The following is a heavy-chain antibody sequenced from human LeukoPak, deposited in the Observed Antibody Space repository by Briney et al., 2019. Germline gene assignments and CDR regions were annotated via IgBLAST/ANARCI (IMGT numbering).Heavy chain of an antibody. Sequence: SETLSLTCAVYGGSFSGYYWSWIRQPPGKGLEWIGEINHSGSTNYNPSLKSRVTISVDTSKNQFSLKLSSVTAADTAVYYCASLPTIFGPKFRSTTDPNFDYWGQGTLVTVSS. CDR3: ASLPTIFGPKFRSTTDPNFDY. CDR1: GGSFSGYY. J-gene: IGHJ4*02. V-gene: IGHV4-34*01. D-gene: IGHD3-3*01. CDR2: INHSGST.